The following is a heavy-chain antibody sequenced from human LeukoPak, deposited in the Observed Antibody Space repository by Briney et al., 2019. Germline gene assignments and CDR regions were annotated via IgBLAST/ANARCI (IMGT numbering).Heavy chain of an antibody. J-gene: IGHJ5*02. CDR3: IIFGDSNH. CDR1: GLTGSHNY. D-gene: IGHD4-17*01. V-gene: IGHV3-53*01. Sequence: GGSLRLSCAASGLTGSHNYVSWVRQAPGKGLEWVSAIHTSGDTCYADSVKGRFTISRDTSKNTLYLQINSLRVEDTAVYYCIIFGDSNHWGQGTLVTVSS. CDR2: IHTSGDT.